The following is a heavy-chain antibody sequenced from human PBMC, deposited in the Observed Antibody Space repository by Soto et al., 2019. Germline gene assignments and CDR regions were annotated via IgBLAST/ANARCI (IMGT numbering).Heavy chain of an antibody. V-gene: IGHV4-59*01. CDR2: IYYSGST. D-gene: IGHD5-12*01. Sequence: SETLSLTCTVSGGSISSYYWSWIRQPPGKGLKWIGYIYYSGSTNYNPSLKSRVTISVATSKNQFFLKLSSVTAADTAVYYCARGGYSGYDFPDYYYYYMDVWGKGTTVTVSS. CDR3: ARGGYSGYDFPDYYYYYMDV. J-gene: IGHJ6*03. CDR1: GGSISSYY.